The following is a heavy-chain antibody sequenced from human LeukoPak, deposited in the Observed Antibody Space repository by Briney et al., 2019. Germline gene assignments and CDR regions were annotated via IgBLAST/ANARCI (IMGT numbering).Heavy chain of an antibody. CDR2: ISGSGGST. Sequence: GGSLRLSCAASGFTFSSYAMSWVRQAPGKGLEWVSAISGSGGSTYYADSVKGRFTISRDNSKNTLYLQMNSLRAEDTAVYYCAMVDTAMVTWDHYYYYGMDVWGQGTTVTVSS. J-gene: IGHJ6*02. CDR1: GFTFSSYA. V-gene: IGHV3-23*01. CDR3: AMVDTAMVTWDHYYYYGMDV. D-gene: IGHD5-18*01.